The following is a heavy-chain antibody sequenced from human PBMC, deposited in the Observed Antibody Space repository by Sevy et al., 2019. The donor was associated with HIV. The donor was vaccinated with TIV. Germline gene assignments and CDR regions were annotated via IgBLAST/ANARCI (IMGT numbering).Heavy chain of an antibody. J-gene: IGHJ5*02. Sequence: GGSLRLSCAASGFIFSDHYMNWIRQAPGKGLEWVSYISGSGTTIYYADSVKGRFTISRDNAKNSLDLQMNSLRADDTAVYFCGRGISMVRFGAWFDPWGQGTLVTVSS. D-gene: IGHD3-10*01. CDR1: GFIFSDHY. V-gene: IGHV3-11*01. CDR3: GRGISMVRFGAWFDP. CDR2: ISGSGTTI.